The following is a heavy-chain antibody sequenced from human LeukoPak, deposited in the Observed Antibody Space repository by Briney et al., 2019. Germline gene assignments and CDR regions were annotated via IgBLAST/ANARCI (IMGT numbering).Heavy chain of an antibody. Sequence: AESLKISCKGSGYSFTIYWIGWGREMPGKGLEWMGIIYPGDSDTRYSPSFQGQVTISADKSISTACLQWSSLKASDTAMYYCARWYGPGRGDYWGQGTLVTVSS. J-gene: IGHJ4*02. CDR2: IYPGDSDT. D-gene: IGHD3-10*01. CDR3: ARWYGPGRGDY. V-gene: IGHV5-51*01. CDR1: GYSFTIYW.